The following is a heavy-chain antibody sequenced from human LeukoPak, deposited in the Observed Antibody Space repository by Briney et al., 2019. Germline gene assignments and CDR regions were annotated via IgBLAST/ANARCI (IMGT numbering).Heavy chain of an antibody. CDR2: IYSGGST. V-gene: IGHV3-66*01. CDR1: GFTVSSNY. Sequence: GGSLRLSCAASGFTVSSNYMSWVRQAPGKGLEWVSVIYSGGSTYYADSVKGRFTISRDDSKSSLFLQMSSLKTEDTAVYYCSRVGGWVGTADGFDIWGQGTMVTVSS. CDR3: SRVGGWVGTADGFDI. J-gene: IGHJ3*02. D-gene: IGHD4-23*01.